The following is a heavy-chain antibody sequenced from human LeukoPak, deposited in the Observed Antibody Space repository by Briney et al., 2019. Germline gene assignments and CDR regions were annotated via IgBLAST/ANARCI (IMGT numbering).Heavy chain of an antibody. CDR1: GYTFTGYY. Sequence: ASVKVSCKASGYTFTGYYMHWVRQAPGQGLEWMGWINPNSGGTNYAQKFQGRVTMTRDTSISTAYMELSRLRSDDTAVYYCARDESSWDIVVVPAAGGDYWGQGTLVTVSS. J-gene: IGHJ4*02. V-gene: IGHV1-2*02. D-gene: IGHD2-2*01. CDR2: INPNSGGT. CDR3: ARDESSWDIVVVPAAGGDY.